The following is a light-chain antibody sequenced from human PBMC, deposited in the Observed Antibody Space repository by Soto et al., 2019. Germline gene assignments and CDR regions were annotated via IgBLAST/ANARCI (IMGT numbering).Light chain of an antibody. V-gene: IGKV3-11*01. J-gene: IGKJ4*01. CDR2: EAS. CDR1: QSVSRS. Sequence: EIVLTQSPATLSLSPGERATLSCRTSQSVSRSLVWYQQKPGQAPRLIIYEASNRATGIPARFSGSGSGTDFTLTISSLEPEDFAVYYCQHRTNWLTFGGGTKVEIK. CDR3: QHRTNWLT.